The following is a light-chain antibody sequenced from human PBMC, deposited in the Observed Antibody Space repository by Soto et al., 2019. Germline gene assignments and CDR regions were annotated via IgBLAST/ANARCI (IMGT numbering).Light chain of an antibody. Sequence: VLTQTPLSSPVTLGQPASISCRSSQSLLYSDGNTYLSWLQQRPGQPPRLLIYQVSNRLFGVPDRFGGSGAVKDFTLKISRVEAEDVGVYSCIHFSIVPRTFVQGTKVEIK. J-gene: IGKJ1*01. CDR2: QVS. CDR3: IHFSIVPRT. V-gene: IGKV2-24*01. CDR1: QSLLYSDGNTY.